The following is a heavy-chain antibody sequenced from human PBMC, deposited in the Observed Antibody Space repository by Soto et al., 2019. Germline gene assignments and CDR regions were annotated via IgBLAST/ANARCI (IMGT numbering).Heavy chain of an antibody. V-gene: IGHV1-69*01. Sequence: QVQLVQSGAEEKKPGSSVKVSCKASGGTFSSYAISWVRQAPGQGLEWMGGIIPIFGTANYAQKFQGRVTITADESTSTAYMELSSLRSEDTAVYYCARRGEAGWLQLRDYYYYGMDVWGQGTTVTVSS. CDR3: ARRGEAGWLQLRDYYYYGMDV. CDR2: IIPIFGTA. D-gene: IGHD5-12*01. CDR1: GGTFSSYA. J-gene: IGHJ6*02.